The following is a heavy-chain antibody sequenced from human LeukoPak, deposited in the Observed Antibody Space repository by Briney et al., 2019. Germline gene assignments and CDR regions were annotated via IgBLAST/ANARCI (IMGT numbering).Heavy chain of an antibody. V-gene: IGHV3-30*18. D-gene: IGHD3-3*01. Sequence: GGSLRLSCAASRFTFSSYGMHWVRQAPGKGLEWVAVISYDGSNKYYADSVKGRFTISRDNSKNTLYLQMNSLRAEDTAVYYCAKESLGSIFGVVPNFDYRGQGTLVTVSS. J-gene: IGHJ4*02. CDR2: ISYDGSNK. CDR1: RFTFSSYG. CDR3: AKESLGSIFGVVPNFDY.